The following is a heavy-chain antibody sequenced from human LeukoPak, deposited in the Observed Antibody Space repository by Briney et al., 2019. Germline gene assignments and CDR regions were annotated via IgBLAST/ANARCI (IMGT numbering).Heavy chain of an antibody. CDR3: ARPTVSSGYSFDP. CDR1: GFTFSSYA. V-gene: IGHV3-30*04. CDR2: ISYDGSNK. Sequence: GGSLRLSCAASGFTFSSYAMHWVRQAPGKGLEWVAVISYDGSNKYYADSVKGRFTISRDNSKNTLYLQMNSLRAEDTAVYYCARPTVSSGYSFDPWGQGTLVTVSS. J-gene: IGHJ5*02. D-gene: IGHD3-22*01.